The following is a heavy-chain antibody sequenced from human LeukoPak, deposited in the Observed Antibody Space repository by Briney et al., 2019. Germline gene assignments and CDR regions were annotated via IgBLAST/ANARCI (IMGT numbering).Heavy chain of an antibody. D-gene: IGHD6-13*01. CDR1: GYTFTDYY. Sequence: SCKTSGYTFTDYYIHWVRQAPGQGLEWVALISYDGSHTYYADSMKGRFTISRDNSRNVLYLQMTSLRGDDSAVYYCAREEQELVRDYYYYMDVWGKGTTVTVSS. CDR2: ISYDGSHT. CDR3: AREEQELVRDYYYYMDV. J-gene: IGHJ6*03. V-gene: IGHV3-30*16.